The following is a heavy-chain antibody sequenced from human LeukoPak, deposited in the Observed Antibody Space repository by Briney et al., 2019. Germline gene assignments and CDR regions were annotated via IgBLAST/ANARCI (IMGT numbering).Heavy chain of an antibody. CDR1: GGTFSSYA. D-gene: IGHD3-9*01. V-gene: IGHV1-69*06. J-gene: IGHJ5*02. CDR2: IIPIFGTA. Sequence: SVKVSCKASGGTFSSYAISRVRQAPGQGLEWMGGIIPIFGTANYAQKFQGRVTITADKSTSTAYMELSSLRSEDTAVYYCARGGPLDDILTGYPNWFDPWGQGTLVTVSS. CDR3: ARGGPLDDILTGYPNWFDP.